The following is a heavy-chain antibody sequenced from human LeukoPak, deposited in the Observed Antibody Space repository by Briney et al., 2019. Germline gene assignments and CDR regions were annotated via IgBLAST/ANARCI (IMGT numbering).Heavy chain of an antibody. D-gene: IGHD5-12*01. CDR3: VRSGYDYDWFDP. V-gene: IGHV3-7*02. J-gene: IGHJ5*02. CDR1: GFTFSSYW. CDR2: IKEDGSEK. Sequence: GGSLRLSCAVSGFTFSSYWMSWVRQAPGKGLEWVANIKEDGSEKYFVDSVKGRFTISRDNAKNSLYLQMKSLRAEDTAVYYCVRSGYDYDWFDPWGQGTLVTVSS.